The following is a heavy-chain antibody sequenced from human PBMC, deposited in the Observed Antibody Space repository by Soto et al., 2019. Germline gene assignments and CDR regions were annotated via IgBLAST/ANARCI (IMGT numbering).Heavy chain of an antibody. CDR2: VSGSGDYT. D-gene: IGHD3-22*01. V-gene: IGHV3-23*01. Sequence: EGQLLESGGGLVQPGGSLRVSCAASGFTFSSYAMSWVRPAPGKGLEWVSGVSGSGDYTNYADSVKGRFTISRDNSKNMLFLQINSLRAEDTAVYYCAKADSSGYKYYYGLDVWGQGTTVTVSS. CDR1: GFTFSSYA. J-gene: IGHJ6*02. CDR3: AKADSSGYKYYYGLDV.